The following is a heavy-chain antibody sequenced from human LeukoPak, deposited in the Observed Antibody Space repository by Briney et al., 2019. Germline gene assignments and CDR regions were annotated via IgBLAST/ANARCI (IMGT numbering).Heavy chain of an antibody. CDR2: ISGSGGST. J-gene: IGHJ3*02. CDR1: GFTFSSYS. D-gene: IGHD2-2*01. Sequence: PGGSLRLSCAASGFTFSSYSMNWVRQAPGKGLEWVSAISGSGGSTYYADSVKGRFTISRDNSKNTLYLQMNSLRAEDTAVYYCAKPHPAIGAFDIWGQGTMVTVSS. CDR3: AKPHPAIGAFDI. V-gene: IGHV3-23*01.